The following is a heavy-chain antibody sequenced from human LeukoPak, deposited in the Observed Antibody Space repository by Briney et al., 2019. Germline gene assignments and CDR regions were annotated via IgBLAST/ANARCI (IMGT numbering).Heavy chain of an antibody. J-gene: IGHJ4*02. CDR1: GFTFSSYS. V-gene: IGHV3-21*04. Sequence: PGGSLRLSCAASGFTFSSYSMNWVRQAPGKGLEWVSSISSSSSYIYYADSVKGRFTISRDNSKNTLYLQMNSLRAEDTAVYYCAKIFMGVADYWGQGTLVTVSS. D-gene: IGHD2/OR15-2a*01. CDR2: ISSSSSYI. CDR3: AKIFMGVADY.